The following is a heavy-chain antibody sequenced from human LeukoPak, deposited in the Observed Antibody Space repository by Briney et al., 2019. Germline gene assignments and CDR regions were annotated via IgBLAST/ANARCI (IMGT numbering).Heavy chain of an antibody. Sequence: SVKVSCKAAGGTFISYAISWVRQAPGQGLEWMGGIIPIFGTANYAQKFQGRVTITADESTSTAYMELSSLRSEDTAVYYCARDYGDFFDYWGQGTLVTVSS. V-gene: IGHV1-69*13. CDR3: ARDYGDFFDY. CDR1: GGTFISYA. D-gene: IGHD4-17*01. CDR2: IIPIFGTA. J-gene: IGHJ4*02.